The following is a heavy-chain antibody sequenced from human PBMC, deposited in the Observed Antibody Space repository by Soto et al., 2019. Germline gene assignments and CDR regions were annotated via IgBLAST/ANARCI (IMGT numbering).Heavy chain of an antibody. CDR1: GFSLRSDW. D-gene: IGHD3-10*01. CDR2: IKEDGSVK. CDR3: ETDRWGGAFDM. V-gene: IGHV3-7*01. Sequence: EVQVVESGGGLVQPGGSLRLSCAAIGFSLRSDWMAWVRQIPGKGLEFVANIKEDGSVKNYVDSVKGRFSISRDNDKNSLYLQMNSLRAEDTAVYYCETDRWGGAFDMWGQGTTVTVSS. J-gene: IGHJ3*02.